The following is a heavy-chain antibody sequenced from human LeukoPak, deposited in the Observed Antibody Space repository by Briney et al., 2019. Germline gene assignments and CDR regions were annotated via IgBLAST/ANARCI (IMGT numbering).Heavy chain of an antibody. D-gene: IGHD6-19*01. V-gene: IGHV3-9*01. J-gene: IGHJ4*02. CDR1: GFTFDDSA. CDR3: AKDKGSGWSGIDY. CDR2: INWKSGSI. Sequence: GGSLRLSCAASGFTFDDSAMHWVRQTPGKGLEWVSGINWKSGSIGYADSVKGRFTISRDNAKNSLYLQMNSLRPEDTALYYCAKDKGSGWSGIDYWGQGTQVTVSS.